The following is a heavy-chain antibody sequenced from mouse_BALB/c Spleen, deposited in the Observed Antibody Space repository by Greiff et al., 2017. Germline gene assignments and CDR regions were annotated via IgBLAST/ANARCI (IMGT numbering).Heavy chain of an antibody. Sequence: EVKLMESGPELVKPGASVKMSCKASGYTFTSYVMHWVKQKPGQGLEWIGYINPYNDGTKYNEKFKGKATLTSDKSSSTAYMELSSLTSEDSAVYYCASNQLGGAMDYWGQGTSVTVSS. J-gene: IGHJ4*01. V-gene: IGHV1-14*01. CDR3: ASNQLGGAMDY. D-gene: IGHD4-1*02. CDR2: INPYNDGT. CDR1: GYTFTSYV.